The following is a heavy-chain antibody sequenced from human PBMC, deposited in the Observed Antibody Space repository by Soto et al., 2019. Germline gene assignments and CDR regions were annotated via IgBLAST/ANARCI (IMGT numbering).Heavy chain of an antibody. J-gene: IGHJ4*02. CDR3: ATQRDYGDYGAFDY. Sequence: RAPVKVSCKASGYTFTGYYMHWVRQAPGQGLEWMGWINPNSGGTNYAQKFQGWVTMTRDTSISTAYMELSRLRSDDTAVYYCATQRDYGDYGAFDYWGQGTLVTVSS. V-gene: IGHV1-2*04. CDR2: INPNSGGT. CDR1: GYTFTGYY. D-gene: IGHD4-17*01.